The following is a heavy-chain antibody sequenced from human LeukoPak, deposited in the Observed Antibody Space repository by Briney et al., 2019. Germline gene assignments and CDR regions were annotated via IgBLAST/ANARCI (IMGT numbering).Heavy chain of an antibody. CDR1: GGSISTYY. V-gene: IGHV4-59*01. CDR3: AGEELWFGGRDY. D-gene: IGHD3-10*01. J-gene: IGHJ4*02. Sequence: SEPLCLTCTVSGGSISTYYWNWIRQPPGKGLEWIGYIYYSGRTKYNPSLKSRDTISVTTSNNKFYLKLSCVTAADTAVYYCAGEELWFGGRDYWGQGTLVTVSS. CDR2: IYYSGRT.